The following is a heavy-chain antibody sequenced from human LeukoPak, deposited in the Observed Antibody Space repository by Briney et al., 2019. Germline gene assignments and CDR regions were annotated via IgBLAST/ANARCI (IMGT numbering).Heavy chain of an antibody. J-gene: IGHJ4*02. V-gene: IGHV1-18*01. Sequence: ASVKVSCKASGYTFTSYGISWVRQAPGQGLEWMGWISAYNGNTNYAQKPQGRVTMTTDTSTSTAYMEVRGLRADDTAVYYCQRITIFGVVIDFDYWGQGTLVAVSS. CDR2: ISAYNGNT. CDR3: QRITIFGVVIDFDY. CDR1: GYTFTSYG. D-gene: IGHD3-3*01.